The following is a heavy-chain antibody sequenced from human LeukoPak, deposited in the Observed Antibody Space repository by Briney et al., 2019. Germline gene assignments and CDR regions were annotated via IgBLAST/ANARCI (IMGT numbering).Heavy chain of an antibody. CDR2: IIPILGIA. J-gene: IGHJ4*02. Sequence: GASVKVSCKASGGTFSSYAISWVRQAPGQGLEWMGRIIPILGIANYAQKFQGRVTITADKSTSTAYMELSSLRSEDTAVYYCARDSTVDTSSLHTQVFDYWGRGTLVTVSS. CDR3: ARDSTVDTSSLHTQVFDY. V-gene: IGHV1-69*04. D-gene: IGHD5-18*01. CDR1: GGTFSSYA.